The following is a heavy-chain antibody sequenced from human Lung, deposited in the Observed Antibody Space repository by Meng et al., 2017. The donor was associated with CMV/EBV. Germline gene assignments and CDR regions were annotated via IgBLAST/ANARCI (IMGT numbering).Heavy chain of an antibody. J-gene: IGHJ5*02. V-gene: IGHV7-4-1*02. CDR3: ARGGNFDP. Sequence: VQLGESGSELKKPGASLKVSCKRSGYTLSTYTINWVRQAHGRGLEWMGWISTNTGTPTYTQGFTGRFVFSLDTSVRTAYLQISSLKAEDTAVYYCARGGNFDPWGQGTLVTVSS. CDR2: ISTNTGTP. CDR1: GYTLSTYT. D-gene: IGHD2/OR15-2a*01.